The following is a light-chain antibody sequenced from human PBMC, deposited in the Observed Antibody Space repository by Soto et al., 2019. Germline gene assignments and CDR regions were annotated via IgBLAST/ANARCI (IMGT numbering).Light chain of an antibody. CDR1: QSVTASS. J-gene: IGKJ4*01. Sequence: EFVLTQSPGTLSLSPGERATLSCRASQSVTASSFAWYQQIPGQAPRLLIYATSRRATAVPDRFSGSGSGTDFTLTISRLEPEDFAVYYCQHYGSSLTCGGGTKVEIK. CDR3: QHYGSSLT. CDR2: ATS. V-gene: IGKV3-20*01.